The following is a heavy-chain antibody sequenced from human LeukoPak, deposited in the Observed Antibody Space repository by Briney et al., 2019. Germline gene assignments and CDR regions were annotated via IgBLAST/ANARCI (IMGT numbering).Heavy chain of an antibody. D-gene: IGHD3-3*01. J-gene: IGHJ3*02. Sequence: GGSLRLSCAASGFTFSSYRMSWVRQAPGKGLEWVANIKQDGSEKYYVDSVKGRFTISRDNAKNSLYLQMNSLRAEDTAVYYCARARFLEWLLRDAFDIWGQGTMVTVSS. V-gene: IGHV3-7*04. CDR2: IKQDGSEK. CDR1: GFTFSSYR. CDR3: ARARFLEWLLRDAFDI.